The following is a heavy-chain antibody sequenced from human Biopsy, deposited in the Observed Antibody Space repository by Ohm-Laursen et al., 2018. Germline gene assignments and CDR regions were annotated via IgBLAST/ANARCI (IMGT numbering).Heavy chain of an antibody. D-gene: IGHD2/OR15-2a*01. CDR2: IYYSGST. V-gene: IGHV4-59*07. CDR1: GCSISSDY. Sequence: SDTLSLTCTVSGCSISSDYWSWFRQTPGKGLEGIGYIYYSGSTNYNPSLKSRVTISVDTSKNQFSLRLNSMTAADTAVYYCARATNSTGWPYCYFYGMDVWGQGTTVTVSS. CDR3: ARATNSTGWPYCYFYGMDV. J-gene: IGHJ6*02.